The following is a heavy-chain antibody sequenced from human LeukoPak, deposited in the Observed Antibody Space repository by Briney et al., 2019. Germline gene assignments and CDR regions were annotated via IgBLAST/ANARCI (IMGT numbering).Heavy chain of an antibody. J-gene: IGHJ4*02. Sequence: QPGGSLRLSCAASGFTFSGYWMHWARQTPGKGLVWVSRINGDGSTTSYADSVKGRFTISRDNAQNTVFLQMNSLRPEDTAVYYCARKLDYADPFYWGQGTLVTVSS. V-gene: IGHV3-74*01. D-gene: IGHD3-16*01. CDR2: INGDGSTT. CDR3: ARKLDYADPFY. CDR1: GFTFSGYW.